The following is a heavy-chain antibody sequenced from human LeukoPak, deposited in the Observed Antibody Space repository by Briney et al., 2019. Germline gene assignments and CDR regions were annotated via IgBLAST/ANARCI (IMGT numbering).Heavy chain of an antibody. CDR2: IYYSGST. CDR3: AASIWRTFIDY. V-gene: IGHV4-59*01. Sequence: SETLSLTCTVSGGSIRSYYWSWIRQPPGKGLEWIGYIYYSGSTNYKPSLKSRVTISVDTSKNQFSLNLRSVTAADTAVYFCAASIWRTFIDYWGQGSLLTVSS. J-gene: IGHJ4*02. CDR1: GGSIRSYY. D-gene: IGHD3-3*02.